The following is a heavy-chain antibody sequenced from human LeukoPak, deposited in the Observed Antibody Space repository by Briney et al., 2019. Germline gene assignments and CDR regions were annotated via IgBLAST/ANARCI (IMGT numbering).Heavy chain of an antibody. J-gene: IGHJ3*02. CDR3: ARSGRGGAFDI. Sequence: GGSLRLSCAASGFTFSSSWMTWVRQAPGKGLEWLANIKGDGSDKNYVDSVKGRFTISRDNAKNTLYLQMNSLRAEDTAVYYCARSGRGGAFDIWGHGTMVTVSS. CDR1: GFTFSSSW. D-gene: IGHD1-26*01. V-gene: IGHV3-7*01. CDR2: IKGDGSDK.